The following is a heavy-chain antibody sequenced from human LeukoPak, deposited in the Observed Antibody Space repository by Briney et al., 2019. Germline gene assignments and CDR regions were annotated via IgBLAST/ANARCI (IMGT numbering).Heavy chain of an antibody. D-gene: IGHD2-15*01. Sequence: GGSLRLSCTASGFTFGDYAMSWVRQAPGKGLEWVSFIRSKAYGGTTEYAASVKGRFTISRDDSKSIDYLQMNSLKTEDTAVYYCTRVSLVAASVFFDYWGPGTLVTVSS. V-gene: IGHV3-49*04. CDR1: GFTFGDYA. J-gene: IGHJ4*02. CDR3: TRVSLVAASVFFDY. CDR2: IRSKAYGGTT.